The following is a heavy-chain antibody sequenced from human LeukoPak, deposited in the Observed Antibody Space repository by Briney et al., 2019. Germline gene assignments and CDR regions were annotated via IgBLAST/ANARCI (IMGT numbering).Heavy chain of an antibody. CDR1: GFTVNSNY. V-gene: IGHV3-53*01. D-gene: IGHD6-13*01. CDR3: AGLTADGRIYFVD. Sequence: GGSLRLSCAASGFTVNSNYLSWVSQAPGKGLEWVSTLYNTGNTYYANSVKGRFSISRDNSNNPMFLQMNSLRAGDTAVYYCAGLTADGRIYFVDGGPGTLVTVSS. CDR2: LYNTGNT. J-gene: IGHJ4*02.